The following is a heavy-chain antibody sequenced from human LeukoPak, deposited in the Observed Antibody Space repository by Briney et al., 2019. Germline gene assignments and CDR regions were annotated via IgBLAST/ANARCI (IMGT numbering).Heavy chain of an antibody. J-gene: IGHJ4*01. V-gene: IGHV3-7*03. Sequence: GGSLRLSCEASGFKFSVYWMSWVRLVPGKGLEWVANINEDGSEEYYVDSVKGRFTISRDNAKSSVYLQMNSPRVEDTAVYYCGRGGQPGTVDYWGHGALVTVSS. CDR3: GRGGQPGTVDY. D-gene: IGHD1-14*01. CDR2: INEDGSEE. CDR1: GFKFSVYW.